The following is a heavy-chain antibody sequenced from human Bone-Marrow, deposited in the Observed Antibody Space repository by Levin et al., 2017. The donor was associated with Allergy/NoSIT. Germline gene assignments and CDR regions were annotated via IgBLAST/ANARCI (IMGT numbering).Heavy chain of an antibody. CDR1: GDSISSSSYF. J-gene: IGHJ4*02. CDR3: GRPLGGAGSYYIAY. V-gene: IGHV4-39*01. D-gene: IGHD3-10*01. CDR2: VYFSGST. Sequence: PSETLSLTCTVSGDSISSSSYFWGWIRQPPGKGLEWIGGVYFSGSTFYNPSLKSRVSMSVETSKNQFSLRLTSVTAADTAAYYCGRPLGGAGSYYIAYWGQGIQVTVSS.